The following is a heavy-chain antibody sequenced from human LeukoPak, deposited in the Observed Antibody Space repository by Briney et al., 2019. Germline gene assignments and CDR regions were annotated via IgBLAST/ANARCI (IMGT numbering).Heavy chain of an antibody. V-gene: IGHV3-48*03. D-gene: IGHD6-19*01. Sequence: GGSLRLSCAASGFTFSGYEMNWVRQAPGKGLEWISYISSSGSIIYYADSVKGRFTISRDNAKNSLYLQMNSLSAEDTAVYYCARDDAGYSSGWYWVYWGQGTLVTVSS. CDR2: ISSSGSII. CDR1: GFTFSGYE. J-gene: IGHJ4*02. CDR3: ARDDAGYSSGWYWVY.